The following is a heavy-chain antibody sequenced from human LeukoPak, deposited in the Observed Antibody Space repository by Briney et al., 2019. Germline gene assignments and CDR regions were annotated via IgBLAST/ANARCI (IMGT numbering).Heavy chain of an antibody. D-gene: IGHD6-13*01. Sequence: GGSLRLSCAASGFTFDDYAMHWVRHAPGKGLEWVSGISWNSGSIGYADSVRGRFTISRDNAKNSLYLQMNSLRAEDTALYYCAKAPQYSSSWFFFDYWGQGTLVTVSS. V-gene: IGHV3-9*01. CDR2: ISWNSGSI. J-gene: IGHJ4*02. CDR3: AKAPQYSSSWFFFDY. CDR1: GFTFDDYA.